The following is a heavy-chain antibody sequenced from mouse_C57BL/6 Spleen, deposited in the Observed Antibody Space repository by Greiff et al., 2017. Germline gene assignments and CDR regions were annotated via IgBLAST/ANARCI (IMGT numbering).Heavy chain of an antibody. CDR2: INPGSGGT. CDR3: ARDQLGGLDY. CDR1: GYAFTNYL. V-gene: IGHV1-54*01. D-gene: IGHD4-1*02. Sequence: VQLQQSGAELVRPGTSVKVSCKASGYAFTNYLIEWVKQRPGQGLEWIGVINPGSGGTNYNEKFKGKATLTADKSSSTAYMQLSSLTSEDSAVYFCARDQLGGLDYWGQGTTLTVSS. J-gene: IGHJ2*01.